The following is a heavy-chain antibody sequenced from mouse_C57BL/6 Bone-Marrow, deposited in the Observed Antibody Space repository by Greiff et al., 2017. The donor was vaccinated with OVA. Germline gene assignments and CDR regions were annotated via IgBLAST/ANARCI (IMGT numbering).Heavy chain of an antibody. Sequence: VQLQQSGPVLVKPGASVKMSCKASGYTFTDYYMNWVKQSHGKSLEWIGVINPYNGGTSYNQKFKGKATLTVDKSSSTAYMELNSLTSEDSAVYYCARGAYYGNYGAMDYWGQGTSVTVSS. CDR3: ARGAYYGNYGAMDY. V-gene: IGHV1-19*01. CDR2: INPYNGGT. D-gene: IGHD2-10*01. J-gene: IGHJ4*01. CDR1: GYTFTDYY.